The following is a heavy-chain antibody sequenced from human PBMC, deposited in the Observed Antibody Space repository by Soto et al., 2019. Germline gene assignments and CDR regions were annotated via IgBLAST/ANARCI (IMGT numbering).Heavy chain of an antibody. Sequence: QVQLVQSGAEVKKPGSSVKVSCKASGGTFSSYTISWVRQAPGQGLEWMGRIIPILGIANYAQKFEGRVTITADKSTSTAYMELSSLRSEDTAVYYCARRPRDSNYYMDVWGKGTTVTVSS. J-gene: IGHJ6*03. V-gene: IGHV1-69*02. CDR3: ARRPRDSNYYMDV. CDR1: GGTFSSYT. CDR2: IIPILGIA. D-gene: IGHD4-4*01.